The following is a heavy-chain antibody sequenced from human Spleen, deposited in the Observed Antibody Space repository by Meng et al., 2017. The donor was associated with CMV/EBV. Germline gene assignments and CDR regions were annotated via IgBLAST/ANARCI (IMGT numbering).Heavy chain of an antibody. CDR1: GYTFTGYG. V-gene: IGHV1-18*01. CDR3: LRSRIAAAADY. D-gene: IGHD6-13*01. Sequence: AGVKVSCKASGYTFTGYGISWVRQAPGQGREWMGWISAYNGNTNYAQKLQGRVTMTTDTSTSTAYMELRCLRSDDTAVYYCLRSRIAAAADYWGQGTLVTVSS. J-gene: IGHJ4*02. CDR2: ISAYNGNT.